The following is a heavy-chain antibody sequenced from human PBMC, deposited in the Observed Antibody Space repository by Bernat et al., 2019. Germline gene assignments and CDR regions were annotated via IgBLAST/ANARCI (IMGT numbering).Heavy chain of an antibody. CDR3: ATVSGRGSVTYYYASASHNWFDP. J-gene: IGHJ5*02. CDR1: GYTLTELS. CDR2: FDPEDGET. D-gene: IGHD3-10*01. Sequence: QVQLVQSGAEVKKTGASVKVSCKVSGYTLTELSMHWVRQAPGKGLEWMGGFDPEDGETIYAQKFQGRVTRTEDTPTDTAYLELSSLRTEDTHVYYCATVSGRGSVTYYYASASHNWFDPWGQGTLVTVSS. V-gene: IGHV1-24*01.